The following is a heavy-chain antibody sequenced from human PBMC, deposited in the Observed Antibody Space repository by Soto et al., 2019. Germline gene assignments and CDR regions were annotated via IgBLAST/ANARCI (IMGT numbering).Heavy chain of an antibody. Sequence: GGSLRLSCAASGFTFSNAWMSWVRQAPGKGLEWVGRITSKTDGGTTDYAAPVKGRFTISRDDSKNTLFLQMNSLKTEDTALYYCTTGSGWYRADEYFQHWGQGTLVTVSS. CDR3: TTGSGWYRADEYFQH. V-gene: IGHV3-15*01. CDR2: ITSKTDGGTT. J-gene: IGHJ1*01. CDR1: GFTFSNAW. D-gene: IGHD6-19*01.